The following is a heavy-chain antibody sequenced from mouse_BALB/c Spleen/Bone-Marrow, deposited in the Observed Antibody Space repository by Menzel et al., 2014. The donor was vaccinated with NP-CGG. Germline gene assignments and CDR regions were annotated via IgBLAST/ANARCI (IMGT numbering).Heavy chain of an antibody. J-gene: IGHJ4*01. Sequence: DVQLQESGGGLVKPGGSLKLSCAASGFTFSSYGMSWVRQTPEKRLEWVATISGGGSYTYYPDSVKGRFTISRDNAKNNLYLQMSSLRSEDTALYYCARGHYRYDAYAMDYWGQGTSVTVSS. CDR2: ISGGGSYT. CDR3: ARGHYRYDAYAMDY. D-gene: IGHD2-14*01. CDR1: GFTFSSYG. V-gene: IGHV5-9-2*01.